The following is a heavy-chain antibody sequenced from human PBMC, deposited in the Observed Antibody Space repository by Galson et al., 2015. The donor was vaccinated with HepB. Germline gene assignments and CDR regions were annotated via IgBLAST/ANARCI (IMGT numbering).Heavy chain of an antibody. Sequence: SVKVSCKASGYTFTTFDINWVRQATGQGLEWMGWMNPNSGNTVYAQKLQGRVAMTRDPSKSTAYLELSSLRSDDTAVYYCAFASGSPHAFDIWGQGTMVTVSS. J-gene: IGHJ3*02. CDR2: MNPNSGNT. V-gene: IGHV1-8*01. CDR1: GYTFTTFD. CDR3: AFASGSPHAFDI. D-gene: IGHD3-10*01.